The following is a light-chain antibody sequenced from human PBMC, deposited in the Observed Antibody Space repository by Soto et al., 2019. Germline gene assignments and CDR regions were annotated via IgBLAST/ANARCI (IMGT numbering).Light chain of an antibody. J-gene: IGLJ2*01. CDR1: SNDIGGYNY. Sequence: QSALTQPASVSGSPGQSITISCTGTSNDIGGYNYVSWYQQHPGEAPKLIIYEVSNRPSGVSNRFSGSMSGNTASLTISGLQADDEADYHCSSYAGNYTLDFGGGTKVTVL. CDR2: EVS. CDR3: SSYAGNYTLD. V-gene: IGLV2-14*01.